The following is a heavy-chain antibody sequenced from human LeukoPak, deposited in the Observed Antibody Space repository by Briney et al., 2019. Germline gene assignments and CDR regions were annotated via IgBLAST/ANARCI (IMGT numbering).Heavy chain of an antibody. V-gene: IGHV1-2*02. CDR2: INPNSGGT. D-gene: IGHD6-19*01. Sequence: ASVKVSCKASGYTFTGYYMDWVRQAPGQGLEWMGWINPNSGGTNYAQKFQGRVTMTRDTSISTAYMELSRLRSDDTAVYYCAREKYSSGRGGWFDPWGQGTLVTVSS. CDR1: GYTFTGYY. CDR3: AREKYSSGRGGWFDP. J-gene: IGHJ5*02.